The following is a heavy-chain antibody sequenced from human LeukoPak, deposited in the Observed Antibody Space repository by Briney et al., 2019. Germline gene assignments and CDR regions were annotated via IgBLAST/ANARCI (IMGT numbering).Heavy chain of an antibody. Sequence: ASVKVSCKASGYTFTGYYMHWVRQAPGQGLEWMGWINPNSGGTNYAQKFQGRVTMTRDTSISTAYMELSRLRSDDTAVYYCARAAYYDSSGFDYWGQGTLVTVYS. CDR2: INPNSGGT. CDR1: GYTFTGYY. V-gene: IGHV1-2*02. CDR3: ARAAYYDSSGFDY. D-gene: IGHD3-22*01. J-gene: IGHJ4*02.